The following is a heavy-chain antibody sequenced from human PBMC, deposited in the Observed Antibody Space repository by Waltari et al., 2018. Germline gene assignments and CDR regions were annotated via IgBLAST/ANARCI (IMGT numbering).Heavy chain of an antibody. CDR2: ISYNERNI. J-gene: IGHJ6*02. CDR1: DFTFSSYA. Sequence: QVQLVESGGGVVQPGGSLRLSCSASDFTFSSYALHWVRQAPGKGLEWVAVISYNERNIYYVDSVKGRFTISRDNSKNMLYLQMNSLRAEDTAVYYCARDYCDRTNCHGMDVWGQGTTVTVSS. D-gene: IGHD3-22*01. CDR3: ARDYCDRTNCHGMDV. V-gene: IGHV3-30*04.